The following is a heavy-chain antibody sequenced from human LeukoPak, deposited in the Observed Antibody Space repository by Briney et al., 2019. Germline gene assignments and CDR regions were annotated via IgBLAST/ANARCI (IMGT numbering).Heavy chain of an antibody. D-gene: IGHD3-22*01. V-gene: IGHV3-74*01. Sequence: GGSLRLSCAASGFTFSSYWMHWVRQAPGKGLGWVSRINSDGSSTSYADSVKGRFTISRDNAKNSLYLQMNSLRAEDTAVYYCAREVGETYYYDSSGYYYDYWGQGTLVTVSS. CDR2: INSDGSST. CDR3: AREVGETYYYDSSGYYYDY. J-gene: IGHJ4*02. CDR1: GFTFSSYW.